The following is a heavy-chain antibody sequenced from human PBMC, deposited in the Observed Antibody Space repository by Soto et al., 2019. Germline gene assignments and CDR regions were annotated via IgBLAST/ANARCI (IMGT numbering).Heavy chain of an antibody. Sequence: EVHLVESGGGLIPPGGSLRLSCAASGFLVNSAYMTWVRQAPGKGLEWLSMINSDGSTLYAESVKGRFTISRDNSKNRLDLQLNRLRAEDTAMYYCPRSCYTFACGYWCQGTLVIVSS. D-gene: IGHD2-2*02. J-gene: IGHJ4*02. V-gene: IGHV3-53*01. CDR1: GFLVNSAY. CDR3: PRSCYTFACGY. CDR2: INSDGST.